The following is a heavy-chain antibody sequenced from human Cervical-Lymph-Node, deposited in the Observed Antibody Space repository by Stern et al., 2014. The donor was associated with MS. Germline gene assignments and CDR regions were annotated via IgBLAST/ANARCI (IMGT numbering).Heavy chain of an antibody. CDR2: INHSGST. J-gene: IGHJ4*02. D-gene: IGHD6-13*01. CDR1: GGSFSGYY. CDR3: ARARQQQLSDY. Sequence: QVQLQQWGAGLLKPSETLSLTCAVYGGSFSGYYWSWIRQPPGKGLEWIGEINHSGSTNYNPSLKGRVTISVDTSKTQFPLKLSFVTAADTAVYYCARARQQQLSDYWGQGTLVTVSS. V-gene: IGHV4-34*01.